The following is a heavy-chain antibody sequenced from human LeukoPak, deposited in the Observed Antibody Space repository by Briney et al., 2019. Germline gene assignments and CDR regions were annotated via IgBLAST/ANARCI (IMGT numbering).Heavy chain of an antibody. CDR3: ARDIAARVVFDY. D-gene: IGHD6-6*01. CDR2: INPNSGGT. V-gene: IGHV1-2*02. J-gene: IGHJ4*02. Sequence: ASVKVSCKASGYTFTGYYMHWVRQAPGQGLEWMGWINPNSGGTNYAQKFQGRVTMTRDTSISTAYMELSRLRSDDTAVYYCARDIAARVVFDYWGQGTLVTVPS. CDR1: GYTFTGYY.